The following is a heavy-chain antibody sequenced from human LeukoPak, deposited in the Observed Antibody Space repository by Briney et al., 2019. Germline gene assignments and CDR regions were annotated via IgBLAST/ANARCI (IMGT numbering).Heavy chain of an antibody. D-gene: IGHD3-22*01. V-gene: IGHV4-4*07. Sequence: PSETLSLTCTVSGGSISSYYWSWIRQPAGKGLEWIGRIYTGGSTNYNPSLKSRVTMSVDTSKNQFSLKLSSVTAADTAVYYCARAAYYYDSSGYTSFGYWGQGTLVTVSS. J-gene: IGHJ4*02. CDR2: IYTGGST. CDR1: GGSISSYY. CDR3: ARAAYYYDSSGYTSFGY.